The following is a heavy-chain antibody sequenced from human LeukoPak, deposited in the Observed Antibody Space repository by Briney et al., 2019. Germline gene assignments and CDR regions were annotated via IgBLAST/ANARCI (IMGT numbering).Heavy chain of an antibody. CDR2: FDPEDGET. CDR3: ATGGGVIAPGHYYYYMDV. V-gene: IGHV1-24*01. CDR1: GYTLTELS. D-gene: IGHD3-16*02. Sequence: ASVKVSCKVSGYTLTELSMHWVRQAPGKGLEWMGGFDPEDGETIYAQKFQGRVTMTEDTSTDTAYMELSSLRSEDTAVYYCATGGGVIAPGHYYYYMDVWGKGTTVTVSS. J-gene: IGHJ6*03.